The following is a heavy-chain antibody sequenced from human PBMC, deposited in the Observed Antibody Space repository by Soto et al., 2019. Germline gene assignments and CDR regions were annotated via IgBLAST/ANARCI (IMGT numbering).Heavy chain of an antibody. Sequence: QVQLVQSGAEVKKPGASVKVSCKASGYTFTGYGISWVRQAPGQGLEWMGWISAYNGNTNYAQKLQGRVTMTTDTSTSTAYMELRSLRSDDTAVYYCASDVIWFGESDIHSDYWGQGTLVTVSS. CDR1: GYTFTGYG. J-gene: IGHJ4*02. CDR2: ISAYNGNT. D-gene: IGHD3-10*01. V-gene: IGHV1-18*01. CDR3: ASDVIWFGESDIHSDY.